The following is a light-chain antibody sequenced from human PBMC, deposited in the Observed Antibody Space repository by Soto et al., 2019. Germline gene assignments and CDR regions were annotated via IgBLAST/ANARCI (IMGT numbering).Light chain of an antibody. CDR3: SSYTSSNFWV. J-gene: IGLJ3*02. V-gene: IGLV2-14*01. Sequence: QSALTQPASVSGSPGQSITISCTGTSSDVGGYNYVSWYQQHPGKAPKLMIYEVSNRPSGISNRFSGSKSGNTDSLTISGLQAEDEADYYCSSYTSSNFWVFGEGTQLTVL. CDR2: EVS. CDR1: SSDVGGYNY.